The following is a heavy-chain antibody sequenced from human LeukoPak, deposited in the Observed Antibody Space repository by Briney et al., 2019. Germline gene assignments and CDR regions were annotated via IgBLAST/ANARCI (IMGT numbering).Heavy chain of an antibody. V-gene: IGHV4-59*01. J-gene: IGHJ4*02. Sequence: PSETLSLTCTVSGGSISSYYWSWIRQPPGKGLEWIGYIYYSGSTNYNPSLKSRVTISVDTSKNQFSLKLSSVTAADTAVYYCASSGYYPSYFDYWGQGTLVTVSS. CDR1: GGSISSYY. CDR2: IYYSGST. D-gene: IGHD3-22*01. CDR3: ASSGYYPSYFDY.